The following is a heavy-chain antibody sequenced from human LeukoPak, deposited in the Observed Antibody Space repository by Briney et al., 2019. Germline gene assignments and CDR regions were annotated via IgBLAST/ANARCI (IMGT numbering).Heavy chain of an antibody. CDR3: ARDLTAAAGTFYFDY. V-gene: IGHV1-69*05. Sequence: SVKVSCKASGGTFSSYAISWVRQAPGQGLEWMGGIIPIFGTANYAQKFQGRVTITTDESTSTAYMELSSLRSEDTAVYYCARDLTAAAGTFYFDYLGQGNLVTVSS. D-gene: IGHD6-13*01. J-gene: IGHJ4*02. CDR1: GGTFSSYA. CDR2: IIPIFGTA.